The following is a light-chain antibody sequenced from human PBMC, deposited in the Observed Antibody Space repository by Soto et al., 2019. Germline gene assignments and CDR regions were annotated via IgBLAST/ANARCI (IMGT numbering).Light chain of an antibody. CDR1: RSNIGSNT. CDR3: ATWGDSLNGYV. Sequence: QSVLTQPPSASGTPGQRVTISCSGSRSNIGSNTVNWYQHLPGTAHKLLMHSNNERPSGVPDRFSGSKSGTSASLAISGLQSEDEAYYYCATWGDSLNGYVFGTGTKVTVL. V-gene: IGLV1-44*01. CDR2: SNN. J-gene: IGLJ1*01.